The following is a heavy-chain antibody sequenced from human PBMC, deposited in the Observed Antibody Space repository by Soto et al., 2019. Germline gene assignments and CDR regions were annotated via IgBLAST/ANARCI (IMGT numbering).Heavy chain of an antibody. CDR3: AREVVVPAPYYYYGMDV. V-gene: IGHV1-2*04. J-gene: IGHJ6*02. CDR1: GYTFTGYY. CDR2: INPNSGGT. D-gene: IGHD2-2*01. Sequence: GASVKVSCKASGYTFTGYYIHWVRQAPGQGLEWMGWINPNSGGTNYAQKFQGWVTMTRDTSISTAYMELSRLRSDDTAVYYCAREVVVPAPYYYYGMDVWGQGTTVTVSS.